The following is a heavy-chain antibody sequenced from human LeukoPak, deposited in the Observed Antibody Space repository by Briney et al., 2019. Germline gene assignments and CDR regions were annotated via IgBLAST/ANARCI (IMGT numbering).Heavy chain of an antibody. CDR3: ARTVASTGWSDDAFDI. CDR2: INWDGGST. Sequence: PGGSLRLSCAASGFTFDDYGMSWDRHAPGKGLEWVSGINWDGGSTVYADSVKGRFTISRDNAKNFLYLQMNSQRADDTALYYCARTVASTGWSDDAFDIWGQGTMVTVSS. V-gene: IGHV3-20*04. D-gene: IGHD6-19*01. J-gene: IGHJ3*02. CDR1: GFTFDDYG.